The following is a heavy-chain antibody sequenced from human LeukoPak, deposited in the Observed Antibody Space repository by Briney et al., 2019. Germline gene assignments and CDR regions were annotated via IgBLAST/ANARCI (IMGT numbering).Heavy chain of an antibody. D-gene: IGHD2-8*01. V-gene: IGHV4-34*01. CDR2: INHSGST. J-gene: IGHJ5*02. CDR3: ARGYLRYWFDP. Sequence: SETLSLTCAVYGGSFSGDYWSWIRQPPGKGLEWIGEINHSGSTNYNPSLKSRVTISVDTSKNQFSLKLSSVTAADTAVYYCARGYLRYWFDPWGQGTLVTVSS. CDR1: GGSFSGDY.